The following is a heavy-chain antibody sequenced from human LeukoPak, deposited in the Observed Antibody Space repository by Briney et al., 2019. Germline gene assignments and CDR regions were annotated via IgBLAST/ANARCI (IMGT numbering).Heavy chain of an antibody. J-gene: IGHJ4*02. CDR3: ARVLYGSGSYLPINDY. D-gene: IGHD3-10*01. CDR1: GGTFSSYA. Sequence: SVKVSCKASGGTFSSYAISWVRQAPGQGLEWMGGIIPIFGTANYAQKFQGRVTITADKSTSTAYMELSSLRSEDTAVYYCARVLYGSGSYLPINDYWGQGTLVTVSS. V-gene: IGHV1-69*06. CDR2: IIPIFGTA.